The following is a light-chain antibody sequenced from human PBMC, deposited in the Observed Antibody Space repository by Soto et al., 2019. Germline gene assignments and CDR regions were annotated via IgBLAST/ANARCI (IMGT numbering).Light chain of an antibody. Sequence: QSALTQPASVSGSPGQSITISCSGTSSDVGGYNYVSWYQQHPGKAPKLMIYEVSNRPSGVSNRFSGSKSGNTASLTISGLQGDDEADYYCISFTVSSSLVFGTGTKVTVL. J-gene: IGLJ1*01. CDR2: EVS. CDR3: ISFTVSSSLV. CDR1: SSDVGGYNY. V-gene: IGLV2-14*01.